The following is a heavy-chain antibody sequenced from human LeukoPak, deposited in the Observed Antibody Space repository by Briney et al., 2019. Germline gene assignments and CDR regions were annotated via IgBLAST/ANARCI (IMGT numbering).Heavy chain of an antibody. D-gene: IGHD6-6*01. CDR2: IWYDGSNK. CDR1: GFTFSSYG. J-gene: IGHJ5*02. V-gene: IGHV3-33*01. Sequence: AGGSLRLSCAASGFTFSSYGMHWVRQAPGKGLEWVAVIWYDGSNKYYADSVKGRFTISRDNSKNTLYLQMNSLRAEDTAVYYCARGSGSSSLNWFDPWGQGTLVTVSS. CDR3: ARGSGSSSLNWFDP.